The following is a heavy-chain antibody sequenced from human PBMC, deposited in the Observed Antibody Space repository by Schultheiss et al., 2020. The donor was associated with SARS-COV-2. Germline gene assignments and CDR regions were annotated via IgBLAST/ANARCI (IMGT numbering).Heavy chain of an antibody. CDR2: INHSGSP. J-gene: IGHJ6*02. CDR3: ARAGSSSSALYYYYYYGMDV. Sequence: SETLSLTCAVYGGSFSGYYWSWIRQSPGKGLEWIGEINHSGSPNYNPSLKSRVSISVDTSKNRFSLNLRSVTAADTAVYYCARAGSSSSALYYYYYYGMDVWGQGTTVTVSS. CDR1: GGSFSGYY. D-gene: IGHD6-6*01. V-gene: IGHV4-34*01.